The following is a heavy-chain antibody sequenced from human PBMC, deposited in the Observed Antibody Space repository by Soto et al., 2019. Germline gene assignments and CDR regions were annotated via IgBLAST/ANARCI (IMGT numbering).Heavy chain of an antibody. CDR3: AKDKSTGEYSYYRYMDV. Sequence: EVLLVESGGGLVQPDRPLRLSCAASGFNFENYAMHWVRQAPGKGLEWVSGISWNSGPLDYAGSVRGRFTISRDNGKNSLYLEMNSLRPDDTALYFCAKDKSTGEYSYYRYMDVWGRGTTVIVSS. V-gene: IGHV3-9*01. J-gene: IGHJ6*03. D-gene: IGHD4-17*01. CDR1: GFNFENYA. CDR2: ISWNSGPL.